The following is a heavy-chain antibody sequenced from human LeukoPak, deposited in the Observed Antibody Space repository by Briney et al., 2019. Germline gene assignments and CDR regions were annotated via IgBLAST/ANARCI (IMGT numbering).Heavy chain of an antibody. V-gene: IGHV1-8*01. D-gene: IGHD4-17*01. CDR1: GYTFTSYD. CDR3: ARGSTVSRGDFDY. Sequence: ASVKVSCKASGYTFTSYDINWVRQATGQGLEWMGWMNPNCGNTGYAQKFQGRVTMTRNTSISTAYMELSSLRSEDTAVYYCARGSTVSRGDFDYWGQGTLVTVSS. J-gene: IGHJ4*02. CDR2: MNPNCGNT.